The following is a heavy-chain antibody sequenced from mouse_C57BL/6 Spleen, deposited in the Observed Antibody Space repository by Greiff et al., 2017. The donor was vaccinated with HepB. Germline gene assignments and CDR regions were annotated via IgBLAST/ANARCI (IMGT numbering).Heavy chain of an antibody. CDR3: TRSTTVVRFDV. Sequence: VKLMESGAELVRPGASVTLSCKASGYTFTDYEMHWVKQTPVHGLEWIGAIDPETGGTAYNQKFKGKAILTADKSSSTAYMELRSLTSEDSAVYYCTRSTTVVRFDVWGTGTTVTVSS. J-gene: IGHJ1*03. CDR2: IDPETGGT. D-gene: IGHD1-1*01. V-gene: IGHV1-15*01. CDR1: GYTFTDYE.